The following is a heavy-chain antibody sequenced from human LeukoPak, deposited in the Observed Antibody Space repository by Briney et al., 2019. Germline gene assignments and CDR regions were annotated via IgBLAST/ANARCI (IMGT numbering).Heavy chain of an antibody. Sequence: GSLRLSCAASGFTFSSYAMSWVRQAPGKGLEWVSAISGSGGSTYYADSVKGRFTISRDNSKNTLYLQMNSLRAEDTAVYYCAKDSDIVVVPAHVDYWGQGTLVTVSS. D-gene: IGHD2-2*01. J-gene: IGHJ4*02. CDR2: ISGSGGST. CDR3: AKDSDIVVVPAHVDY. CDR1: GFTFSSYA. V-gene: IGHV3-23*01.